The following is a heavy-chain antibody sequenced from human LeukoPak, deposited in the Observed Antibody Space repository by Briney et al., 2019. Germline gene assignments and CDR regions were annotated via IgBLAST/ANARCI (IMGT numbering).Heavy chain of an antibody. CDR3: ARDGTKYSSGPNWFDP. V-gene: IGHV1-18*01. J-gene: IGHJ5*02. CDR2: ISAYNGNT. D-gene: IGHD6-19*01. Sequence: ASVKVSCKASGYTFTSYGISWVRQAPGQGLEWMGWISAYNGNTNYAQKLQGRVTMTTDTSTSTAYMELRGLRSDDTAVYYCARDGTKYSSGPNWFDPWGQGTLVTVSS. CDR1: GYTFTSYG.